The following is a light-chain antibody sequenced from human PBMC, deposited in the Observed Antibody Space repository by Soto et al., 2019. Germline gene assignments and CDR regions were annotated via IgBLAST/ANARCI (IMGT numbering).Light chain of an antibody. J-gene: IGLJ1*01. CDR3: QSYDSSLSGFYV. Sequence: QSALTQPPSVSGAPGQWVTISCTGSNSNIGAGYDVHWYQLLPGAAPKLLIYGSTKRPSGVPDRFSGSKSGTSASLAITGLQAEDEADYYCQSYDSSLSGFYVFGTGTKVTVL. CDR1: NSNIGAGYD. CDR2: GST. V-gene: IGLV1-40*01.